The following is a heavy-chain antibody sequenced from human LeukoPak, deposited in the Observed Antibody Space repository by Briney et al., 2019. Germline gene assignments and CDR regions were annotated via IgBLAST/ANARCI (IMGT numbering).Heavy chain of an antibody. Sequence: VASVKVSCKASGGTFSSYAISWVRQAPGQGLEWMGGIIPTADKSTSTAYMELSSLRSEGTAVYYCARVNLDMVRGVRPPNYFDYWGQGTLVTVSS. D-gene: IGHD3-10*01. V-gene: IGHV1-69*06. CDR1: GGTFSSYA. J-gene: IGHJ4*02. CDR2: IIP. CDR3: ARVNLDMVRGVRPPNYFDY.